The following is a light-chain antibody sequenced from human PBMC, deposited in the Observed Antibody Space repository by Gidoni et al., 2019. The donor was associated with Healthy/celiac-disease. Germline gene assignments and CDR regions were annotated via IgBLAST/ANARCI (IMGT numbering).Light chain of an antibody. CDR3: QQYYSTPFT. V-gene: IGKV4-1*01. Sequence: DIVMTQSPDSLAVSLGERATINCKSSQSVLYNSNNKNYLAWYQQKPGQTPKLLIYWASTRESGVPDRFSGSGSATDVTLTISSLQAEDVAVYYCQQYYSTPFTFGPGTKVDIK. CDR1: QSVLYNSNNKNY. J-gene: IGKJ3*01. CDR2: WAS.